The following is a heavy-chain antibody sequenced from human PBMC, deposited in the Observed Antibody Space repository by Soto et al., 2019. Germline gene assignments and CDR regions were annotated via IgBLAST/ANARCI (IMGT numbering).Heavy chain of an antibody. CDR2: IRSKANSYAT. D-gene: IGHD6-19*01. V-gene: IGHV3-73*01. Sequence: EVQLVESGGGLVQPGGSLKLSCAASGFTFSGSAMHWVRQASGKGLEWVGRIRSKANSYATAYAASVKGRFTISRDDSKNTAYLEMNSLNIEETAVYYCTLPPWEMAVAALSGYYGMDVWGQGTTVTVSS. CDR1: GFTFSGSA. J-gene: IGHJ6*02. CDR3: TLPPWEMAVAALSGYYGMDV.